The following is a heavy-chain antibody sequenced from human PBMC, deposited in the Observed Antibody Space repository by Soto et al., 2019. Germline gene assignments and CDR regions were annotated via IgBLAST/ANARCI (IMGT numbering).Heavy chain of an antibody. CDR3: ASAPPRVDYYDSSGYPFDS. CDR1: GYTFTSYA. J-gene: IGHJ4*02. CDR2: INAGNGNT. V-gene: IGHV1-3*01. D-gene: IGHD3-22*01. Sequence: GASVRVSCKASGYTFTSYAMHWVRQAPGQRLEWMGWINAGNGNTKYSQKFQGRVTITRDTSASTAYMELSSLRSEDTAVYYCASAPPRVDYYDSSGYPFDSWGQGTLVTVSS.